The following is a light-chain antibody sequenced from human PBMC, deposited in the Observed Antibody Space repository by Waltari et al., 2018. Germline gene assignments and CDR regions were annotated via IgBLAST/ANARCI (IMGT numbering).Light chain of an antibody. Sequence: EIVLTQSPATLSLSPGESATLSCRASQNVSSYLAWYQQKPGQAPRLLIYDAFNRATGIPARFSGSGSGTDFTLTISSLEPEDFAVYYCQQRSNWPPEYTFGQGTKLEI. CDR2: DAF. CDR3: QQRSNWPPEYT. V-gene: IGKV3-11*01. CDR1: QNVSSY. J-gene: IGKJ2*01.